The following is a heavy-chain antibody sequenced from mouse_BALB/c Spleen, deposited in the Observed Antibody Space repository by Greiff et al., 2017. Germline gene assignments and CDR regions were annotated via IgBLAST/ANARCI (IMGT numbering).Heavy chain of an antibody. CDR2: ILPGSGST. J-gene: IGHJ4*01. V-gene: IGHV1-9*01. D-gene: IGHD1-1*01. CDR1: GYTFSSYW. Sequence: QVQLKQSGPELVKPGASVKMSCKATGYTFSSYWIEWVKQRPGHGLEWIGEILPGSGSTNYNEKFKGKATFTADTSSNTAYMQLSSLTSEDSAVYYCARSPHYYGSSDYAMDYWGQGTSVTVSS. CDR3: ARSPHYYGSSDYAMDY.